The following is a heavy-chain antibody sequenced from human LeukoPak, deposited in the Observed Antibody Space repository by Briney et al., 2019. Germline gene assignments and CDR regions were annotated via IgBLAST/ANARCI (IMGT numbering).Heavy chain of an antibody. CDR2: IKSKTDGGTT. V-gene: IGHV3-15*01. Sequence: TGGSLRLSCTASGFTFGDYVMSWVRQAPGKGLEWVGRIKSKTDGGTTDYAAPVKGRFTISRDDSKNTLYLQMNSLKTEDTAVYYCTTDEATVTTGGYYYYMDVWGEGTTVTVSS. D-gene: IGHD4-17*01. CDR3: TTDEATVTTGGYYYYMDV. J-gene: IGHJ6*03. CDR1: GFTFGDYV.